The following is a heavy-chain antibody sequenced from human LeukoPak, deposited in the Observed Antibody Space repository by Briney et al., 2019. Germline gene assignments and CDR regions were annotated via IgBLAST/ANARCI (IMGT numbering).Heavy chain of an antibody. Sequence: GGPLRLSCAASGFTFSSYAMSWVRQAPGKGLEWVSCISSSSRYIYYADSVKGRFTISRDNAKNSLYLQMNSLRAEDTAVYYCASDVDYYTDAFDVWGQGTMVTVSS. D-gene: IGHD3-10*01. CDR2: ISSSSRYI. V-gene: IGHV3-21*01. CDR1: GFTFSSYA. CDR3: ASDVDYYTDAFDV. J-gene: IGHJ3*01.